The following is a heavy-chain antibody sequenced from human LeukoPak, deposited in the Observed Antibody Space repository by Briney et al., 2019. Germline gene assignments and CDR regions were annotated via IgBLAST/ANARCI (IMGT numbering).Heavy chain of an antibody. CDR3: ARGQGITVTTDMGV. J-gene: IGHJ6*03. Sequence: ASVKVSCKASGYTFTSYDINWVRQATGQGLEWMGWMNPNSGNTGYAQKFQGRVTITRNTSISTAYMELSSLRSEDTAVYYCARGQGITVTTDMGVWGKGTTVTVSS. D-gene: IGHD4-11*01. CDR1: GYTFTSYD. V-gene: IGHV1-8*03. CDR2: MNPNSGNT.